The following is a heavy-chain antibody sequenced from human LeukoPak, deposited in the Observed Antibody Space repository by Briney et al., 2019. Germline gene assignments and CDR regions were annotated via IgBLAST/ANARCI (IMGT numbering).Heavy chain of an antibody. CDR2: ISHSENT. V-gene: IGHV4-4*02. D-gene: IGHD3-16*02. CDR3: ARSDYIWGSYRVYDY. J-gene: IGHJ4*02. CDR1: GGSISSRSW. Sequence: SGTLSLTCAVSGGSISSRSWWSWVRQAPGKGLEWIGEISHSENTNHNPSLKSRVTTSIDKSNSQFSLNLTSVTAADTAVYYCARSDYIWGSYRVYDYWGQGTLVTVSS.